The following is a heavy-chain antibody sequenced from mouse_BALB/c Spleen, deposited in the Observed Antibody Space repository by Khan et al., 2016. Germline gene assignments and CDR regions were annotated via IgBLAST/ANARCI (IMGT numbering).Heavy chain of an antibody. Sequence: QIQLVQSGPELKKPGETVRISCKASGYTFTNYGMNWVKQAPGKGLKWMGWINTYTGEPTYADDFKGRFAFSLETSASTAYLQINNLKNEDTATYFCARADYGSGRGFAYWGQGTLVTVSA. D-gene: IGHD1-1*01. V-gene: IGHV9-3-1*01. CDR3: ARADYGSGRGFAY. CDR2: INTYTGEP. J-gene: IGHJ3*01. CDR1: GYTFTNYG.